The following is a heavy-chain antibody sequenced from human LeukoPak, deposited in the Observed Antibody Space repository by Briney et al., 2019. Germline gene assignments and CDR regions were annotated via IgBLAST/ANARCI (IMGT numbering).Heavy chain of an antibody. J-gene: IGHJ4*02. Sequence: SETLSLTCAVYGGSFSGYYWSWIRQPPGKGLEWIGEINHSGSTNYNPSLKSRVTISVDTSKNQFSLKLSSVTAADTAVYYCARGVVVAATHDYWGQGTLVTVSS. CDR1: GGSFSGYY. CDR2: INHSGST. V-gene: IGHV4-34*01. D-gene: IGHD2-15*01. CDR3: ARGVVVAATHDY.